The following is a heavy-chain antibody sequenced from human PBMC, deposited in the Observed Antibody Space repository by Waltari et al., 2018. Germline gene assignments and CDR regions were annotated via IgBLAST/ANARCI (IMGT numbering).Heavy chain of an antibody. CDR2: ISYDGSNK. CDR1: GFTFSSFG. J-gene: IGHJ4*02. Sequence: QVQLVESGGGVVQPGRSLRLSWEASGFTFSSFGMHWVRQAPGTGREWVAVISYDGSNKYYADSVKGRFTISRDNSKNTLYLQMNSLRAEDTAVYYCAKEMGPYDFWSGPPSYYFDYWGQGTLVTVSS. CDR3: AKEMGPYDFWSGPPSYYFDY. V-gene: IGHV3-30*18. D-gene: IGHD3-3*01.